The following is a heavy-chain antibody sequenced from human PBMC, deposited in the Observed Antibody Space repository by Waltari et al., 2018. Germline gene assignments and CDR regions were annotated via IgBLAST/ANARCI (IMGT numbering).Heavy chain of an antibody. J-gene: IGHJ6*02. V-gene: IGHV3-21*01. CDR2: ISSSRSYI. Sequence: EVQLVESGGGLVKPGGSLRLSCAASGFTFSSYSMNWVRQAPGKGLGWVASISSSRSYIYYADSVKGRFTISRDNAKNSLYLQMNSLRAEDTAVYYCASPPEGYYYGMDVWGQGTTVTVSS. CDR3: ASPPEGYYYGMDV. CDR1: GFTFSSYS.